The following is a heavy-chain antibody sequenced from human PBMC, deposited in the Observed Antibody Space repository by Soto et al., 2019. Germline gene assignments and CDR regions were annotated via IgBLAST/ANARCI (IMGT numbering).Heavy chain of an antibody. CDR2: IKPDGSAT. V-gene: IGHV3-7*03. J-gene: IGHJ4*02. CDR3: ARGLSGSESGGDF. D-gene: IGHD3-10*01. Sequence: EVQLVESGGDLVQPGGSLRLSCATSDFTFRNYWMNWVRQAPGKGLEWVANIKPDGSATNYVDSVKGRFTISRDNVRNSVSLQMNSLRVEDTAVYYCARGLSGSESGGDFWGQGTLVTVSS. CDR1: DFTFRNYW.